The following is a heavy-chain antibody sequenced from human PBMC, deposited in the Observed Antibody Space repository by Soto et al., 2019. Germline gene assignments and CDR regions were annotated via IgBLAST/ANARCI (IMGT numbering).Heavy chain of an antibody. D-gene: IGHD2-21*01. Sequence: QVQLVESGGGVVQPGRSLRLSCAASGFTFSSYGMHWVRQAPGKGLEWVAVISYDGSNKYYADSVKGRFTISRDNSKNTLYLQMNSLRAEDTAVYYCAKDHLGDDIWGQGTMVTVSS. CDR3: AKDHLGDDI. J-gene: IGHJ3*02. CDR1: GFTFSSYG. V-gene: IGHV3-30*18. CDR2: ISYDGSNK.